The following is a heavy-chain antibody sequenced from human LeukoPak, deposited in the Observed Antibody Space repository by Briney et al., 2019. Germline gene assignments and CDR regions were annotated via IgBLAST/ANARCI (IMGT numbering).Heavy chain of an antibody. V-gene: IGHV1-46*01. J-gene: IGHJ4*02. Sequence: ASVKVSCKASGGTFSSYTISWVRQAPGQGLEWMGIINPSGGSTSYAQKFQGRVTMTRDTSTSTVYMELSSLRSEDTAVYYCARAKDYYGSTVGFDYWGQGTLVTVSS. D-gene: IGHD3-10*01. CDR3: ARAKDYYGSTVGFDY. CDR2: INPSGGST. CDR1: GGTFSSYT.